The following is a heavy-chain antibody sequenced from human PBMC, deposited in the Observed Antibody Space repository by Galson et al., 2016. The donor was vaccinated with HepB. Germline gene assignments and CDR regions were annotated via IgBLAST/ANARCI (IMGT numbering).Heavy chain of an antibody. Sequence: SETLSLTCAAYGGSFTGYYWSWIRQFPGKGLEWIAEINHSGTTNYNPSLKSRVTISVDVSNNQFSLNLTSVTAADTAVYYCARGLATRPRQRDNRGLDSFDIWGPGTLVTVSS. V-gene: IGHV4-34*01. D-gene: IGHD1-1*01. CDR1: GGSFTGYY. J-gene: IGHJ3*02. CDR3: ARGLATRPRQRDNRGLDSFDI. CDR2: INHSGTT.